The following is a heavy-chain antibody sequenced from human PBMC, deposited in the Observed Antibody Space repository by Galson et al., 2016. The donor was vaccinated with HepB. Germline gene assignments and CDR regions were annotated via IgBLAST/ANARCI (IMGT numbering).Heavy chain of an antibody. D-gene: IGHD2-8*01. J-gene: IGHJ4*02. Sequence: SETLSLTCAVSGGSISDDSWSWIRQPPGKGLEWIGYISDTGSTEHSPSLKSRVTLSLDTSKNQLSLSLSSVTAADTALYYCARIFCINTVCFFDHWGQGTLVTVSS. CDR1: GGSISDDS. CDR3: ARIFCINTVCFFDH. V-gene: IGHV4-59*01. CDR2: ISDTGST.